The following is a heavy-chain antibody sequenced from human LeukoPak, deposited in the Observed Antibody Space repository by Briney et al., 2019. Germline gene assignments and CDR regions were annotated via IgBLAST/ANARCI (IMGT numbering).Heavy chain of an antibody. CDR1: GYTFTGYY. CDR2: INPNSGGT. J-gene: IGHJ5*02. V-gene: IGHV1-2*02. D-gene: IGHD6-6*01. Sequence: ASVNVSCKASGYTFTGYYMHWVRQAPGQGLEWMGWINPNSGGTNYAQKFQGRVTMTRDTSISTAYMELSRLRSDDTAVYYCAREGSSSSYNWFDPWGQGTLVTVSS. CDR3: AREGSSSSYNWFDP.